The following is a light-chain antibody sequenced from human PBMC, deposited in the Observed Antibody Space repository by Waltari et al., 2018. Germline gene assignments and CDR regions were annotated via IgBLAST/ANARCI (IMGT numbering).Light chain of an antibody. CDR2: VNSDGSH. J-gene: IGLJ3*02. CDR3: QTGGHGTWL. CDR1: SGHSSNI. Sequence: QLVLTQSPSASASLGASVKLTCTLDSGHSSNIIAWLQQQPEKGPRYLLKVNSDGSHSKGAEIPDRFSGSSSGPERYLIISSVQSEDEADYYCQTGGHGTWLFGGGTKLTVL. V-gene: IGLV4-69*01.